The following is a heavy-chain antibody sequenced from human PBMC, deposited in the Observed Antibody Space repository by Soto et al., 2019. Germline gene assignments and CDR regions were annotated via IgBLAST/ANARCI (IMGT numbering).Heavy chain of an antibody. J-gene: IGHJ3*02. CDR2: IYSGGST. D-gene: IGHD2-21*02. CDR3: ASSHIVVVTATPDAFDI. Sequence: EVQLVESGGGLIQPGGSLRLSCAASGFTVSSNYMSWVRQAPGKGLEWVSVIYSGGSTYYADSVKGRFTISRDNSKNTLYLQMNSRRAEDTAVYYCASSHIVVVTATPDAFDIWGQGTMVTVSS. V-gene: IGHV3-53*01. CDR1: GFTVSSNY.